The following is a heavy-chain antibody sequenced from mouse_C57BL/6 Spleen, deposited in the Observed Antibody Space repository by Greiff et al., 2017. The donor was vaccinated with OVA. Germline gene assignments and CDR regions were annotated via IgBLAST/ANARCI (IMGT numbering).Heavy chain of an antibody. D-gene: IGHD2-3*01. CDR3: AIHDGDYVDYAMDD. Sequence: EVMLVESGGGLVKPGGSLKLSCAASGFTFSDYGMHWVRQAPEKGLEWVAYISSGSSTIYYADTVKGRFTISRDNAKNTLFLQMTSLRSEDTAMDYCAIHDGDYVDYAMDDWGKGTSVTVSS. CDR2: ISSGSSTI. CDR1: GFTFSDYG. J-gene: IGHJ4*01. V-gene: IGHV5-17*01.